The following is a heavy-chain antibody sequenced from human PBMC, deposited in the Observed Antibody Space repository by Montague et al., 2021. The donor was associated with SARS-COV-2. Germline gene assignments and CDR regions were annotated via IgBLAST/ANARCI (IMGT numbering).Heavy chain of an antibody. CDR3: TREGYQVLWSDYYYYGMDV. CDR2: TNHSGST. CDR1: GGSFSGYY. D-gene: IGHD2-2*01. J-gene: IGHJ6*02. V-gene: IGHV4-34*01. Sequence: SETLSLTCAVYGGSFSGYYWSWIRQPPGKGLEWIGETNHSGSTNYNPSLKSRVTISVDTSKNQFSLKLSSVTAADTAVHYCTREGYQVLWSDYYYYGMDVWGQGTTVTVSS.